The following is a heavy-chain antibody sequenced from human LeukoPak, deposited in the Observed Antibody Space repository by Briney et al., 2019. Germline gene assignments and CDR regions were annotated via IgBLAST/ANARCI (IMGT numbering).Heavy chain of an antibody. J-gene: IGHJ5*02. Sequence: GGSLRLSCAASGFTFSSYAMSWVRQAPGKGLEWVSAISGSGGSTYYADSVKGRFTISRDNSKNTLYLQMNSLRAEDTAVYYCTRDTGTTGEVKFDPWGQGTLVTVSS. D-gene: IGHD4-17*01. V-gene: IGHV3-23*01. CDR1: GFTFSSYA. CDR3: TRDTGTTGEVKFDP. CDR2: ISGSGGST.